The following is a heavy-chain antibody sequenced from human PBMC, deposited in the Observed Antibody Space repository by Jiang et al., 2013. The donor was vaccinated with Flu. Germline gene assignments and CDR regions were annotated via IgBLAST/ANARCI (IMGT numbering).Heavy chain of an antibody. CDR1: GFTFSSYG. CDR3: AKGSITIFGVVRY. CDR2: ISYDGSNK. J-gene: IGHJ4*02. D-gene: IGHD3-3*01. Sequence: RSLRLSCAASGFTFSSYGMHWVRQAPGKGLEWVAVISYDGSNKYYADSVKGRFTISRDNSKNTLYLQMNSLRAEDTAVYYCAKGSITIFGVVRYWGQGTLVTVSS. V-gene: IGHV3-30*18.